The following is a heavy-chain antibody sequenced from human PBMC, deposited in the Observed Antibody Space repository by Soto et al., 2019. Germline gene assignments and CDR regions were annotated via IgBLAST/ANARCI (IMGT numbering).Heavy chain of an antibody. V-gene: IGHV3-23*04. CDR3: AKDADRPAWTYSFDF. J-gene: IGHJ4*02. CDR2: ISGSGHST. D-gene: IGHD5-12*01. Sequence: EVQLVESGGGLVKPGESLRLSCAASGFAFSNYAMNWVRQAPGKGLEWVSVISGSGHSTFYADSVRGRFTISRDNSKNTLYLQMNSLRAEDTAMYYCAKDADRPAWTYSFDFWGQGTLVPVSS. CDR1: GFAFSNYA.